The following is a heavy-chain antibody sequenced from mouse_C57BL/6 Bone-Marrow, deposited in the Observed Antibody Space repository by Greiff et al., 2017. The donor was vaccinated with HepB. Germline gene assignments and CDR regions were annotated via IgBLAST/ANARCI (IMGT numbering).Heavy chain of an antibody. J-gene: IGHJ2*01. CDR1: GFTFSDYG. V-gene: IGHV5-17*01. Sequence: EVNVVESGGGLVKPGGSLKLSCAASGFTFSDYGMHWVRQAPEKGLEWVAYISSGSSTIYYADTVKGRFTISRDNAKNTLFLQMTSLRSEDTAMYYCAAFYDYDENYFDYWGQGTTLTVSS. CDR2: ISSGSSTI. D-gene: IGHD2-4*01. CDR3: AAFYDYDENYFDY.